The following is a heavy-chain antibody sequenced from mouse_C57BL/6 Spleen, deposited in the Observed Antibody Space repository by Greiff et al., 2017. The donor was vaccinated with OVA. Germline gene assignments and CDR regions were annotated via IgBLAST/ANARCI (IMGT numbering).Heavy chain of an antibody. Sequence: VQLQPPWAELVKPGASVKMSCKASGYTFTRYWIPWVKQRPGQGLEWLGDIYPGSGSTNDNEKFTSKATLTVDTSSSTAYMQLSSLTSEDSAVYYCAREEGLRGGCDYWGQGTTLTGSS. CDR2: IYPGSGST. CDR1: GYTFTRYW. V-gene: IGHV1-55*01. D-gene: IGHD2-4*01. J-gene: IGHJ2*01. CDR3: AREEGLRGGCDY.